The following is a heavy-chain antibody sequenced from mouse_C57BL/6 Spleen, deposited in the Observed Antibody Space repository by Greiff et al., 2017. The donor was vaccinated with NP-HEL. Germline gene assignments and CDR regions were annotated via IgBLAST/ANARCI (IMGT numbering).Heavy chain of an antibody. V-gene: IGHV1-80*01. J-gene: IGHJ4*01. D-gene: IGHD3-2*02. CDR2: IYPGDGDT. Sequence: QVQLQQSGAELVKPGASVKISCKASGYAFSSYWMNWVKQRPGKGLEWIGQIYPGDGDTNYNGKFKGKATLTADKSSSTAYMQLSSLTSEDSAVYLCARIDSSGYEAMDYWGQGTSVTVSS. CDR3: ARIDSSGYEAMDY. CDR1: GYAFSSYW.